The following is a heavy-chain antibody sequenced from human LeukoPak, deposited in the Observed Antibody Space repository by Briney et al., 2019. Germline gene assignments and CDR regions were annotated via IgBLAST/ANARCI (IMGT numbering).Heavy chain of an antibody. CDR1: GGSISSYY. V-gene: IGHV4-59*01. D-gene: IGHD6-13*01. CDR3: ARGVAARQKYFQH. Sequence: SETLSLTCTVSGGSISSYYWSWIRQPPGKGLEWIGYIYYSGSTNYNPSLKSRVTISVDTSKNQFSQKLSSVTAADTAVYYCARGVAARQKYFQHWGQGTLVTVSS. CDR2: IYYSGST. J-gene: IGHJ1*01.